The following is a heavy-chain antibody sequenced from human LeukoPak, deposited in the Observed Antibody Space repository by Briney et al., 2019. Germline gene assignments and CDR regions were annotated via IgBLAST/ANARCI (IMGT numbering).Heavy chain of an antibody. CDR2: IRSKAYGGTT. V-gene: IGHV3-49*03. CDR3: TRDRAVTNPAFDY. J-gene: IGHJ4*02. Sequence: GGSLRLSCTASGFTFGDYAMSWFRQAPGKGLEWVGFIRSKAYGGTTEYAASVKGRFTTSRDDSKSIAYLQMNSLKTEDTAVYYCTRDRAVTNPAFDYWGQGTLVTVSS. CDR1: GFTFGDYA. D-gene: IGHD4-17*01.